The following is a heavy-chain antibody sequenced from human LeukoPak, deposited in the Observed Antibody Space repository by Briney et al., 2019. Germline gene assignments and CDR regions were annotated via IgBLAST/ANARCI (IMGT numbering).Heavy chain of an antibody. CDR2: IIPIFGTA. V-gene: IGHV1-69*05. Sequence: SVKVSCKASGGTFSSYAISWVRQAPGQGLEWMGRIIPIFGTANYAQKFQGRVTITTDESTSTAYMELSSLRSEDTAVYYCAVGRYSYGYGLSLYMDVWGKGTTVTVSS. D-gene: IGHD5-18*01. J-gene: IGHJ6*03. CDR1: GGTFSSYA. CDR3: AVGRYSYGYGLSLYMDV.